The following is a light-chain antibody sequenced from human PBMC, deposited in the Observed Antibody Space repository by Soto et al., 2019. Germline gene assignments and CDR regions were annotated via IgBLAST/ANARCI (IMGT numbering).Light chain of an antibody. CDR3: QQYSTYTWT. CDR1: QSISSW. CDR2: DAS. J-gene: IGKJ1*01. V-gene: IGKV1-5*01. Sequence: DIQVTQSPSTLSASVGDRVTITCRASQSISSWLAWYQQKPGKAPKLLIYDASTLESGVPSTFSGSGSGTEFTLTISSLQPADFATYYCQQYSTYTWTFGQGTKVDIK.